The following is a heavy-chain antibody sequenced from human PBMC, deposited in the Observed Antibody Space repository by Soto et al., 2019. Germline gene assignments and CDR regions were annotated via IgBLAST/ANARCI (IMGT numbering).Heavy chain of an antibody. J-gene: IGHJ5*02. Sequence: GGSLRLSCAASGFTFNSYTMNWVRQAPGKGLEWVSSISSFSTYIYYADSVKGRFTISRDNAKNSLYLQMNSLRAEDTAVYFCASEGGPDSSGLSWFDPWGQGTLVTVSS. D-gene: IGHD6-19*01. CDR1: GFTFNSYT. CDR2: ISSFSTYI. CDR3: ASEGGPDSSGLSWFDP. V-gene: IGHV3-21*01.